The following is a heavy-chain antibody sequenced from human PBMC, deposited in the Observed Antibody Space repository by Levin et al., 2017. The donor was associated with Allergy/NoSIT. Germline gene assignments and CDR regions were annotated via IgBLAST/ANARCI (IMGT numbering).Heavy chain of an antibody. CDR1: GGSIISTNYY. CDR3: ARSSSLASFDP. CDR2: LSSPWSR. J-gene: IGHJ5*02. Sequence: PSAPLSLPCTVSGGSIISTNYYWGWIRQPPFPFLAFLFLLSSPWSRHYNPSLQSRVTISVDTSKDHFSLNLSSVTAADTAVYYCARSSSLASFDPWRQGTLVTVSS. D-gene: IGHD3-10*01. V-gene: IGHV4-39*02.